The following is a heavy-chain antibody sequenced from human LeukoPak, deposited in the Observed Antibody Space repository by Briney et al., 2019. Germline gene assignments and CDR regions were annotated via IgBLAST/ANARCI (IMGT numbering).Heavy chain of an antibody. J-gene: IGHJ5*02. CDR1: GFTFNSYS. Sequence: GGSLRLSCAASGFTFNSYSMNWVRQAPGKGLEWVSSISGSNSYIYYADSVKGRFTISRDNAKNSLYLQVNSLRAEDTAVYYCARSPTFRGWFDPWGQGTLVTVSS. CDR2: ISGSNSYI. CDR3: ARSPTFRGWFDP. V-gene: IGHV3-21*01. D-gene: IGHD2/OR15-2a*01.